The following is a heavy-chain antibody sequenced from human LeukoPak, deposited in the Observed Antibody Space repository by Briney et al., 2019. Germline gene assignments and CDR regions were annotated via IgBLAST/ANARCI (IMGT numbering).Heavy chain of an antibody. J-gene: IGHJ5*02. V-gene: IGHV4-59*01. CDR2: IYYSVST. Sequence: SATLSLTCAVYGGSFSGYYWSWIRQPPGKGLEWIGYIYYSVSTNYNPSLKSRVTISVDTSKNQFSLKLSSVTAADTAVYYCARALLRPWFDPWGQGTLVTVSS. D-gene: IGHD4-17*01. CDR3: ARALLRPWFDP. CDR1: GGSFSGYY.